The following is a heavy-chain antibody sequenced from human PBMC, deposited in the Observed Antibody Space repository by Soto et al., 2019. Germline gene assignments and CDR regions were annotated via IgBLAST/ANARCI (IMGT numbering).Heavy chain of an antibody. CDR2: IIPIFGTA. CDR3: ASGGPGNNVNYYYYGMDV. CDR1: GGTFSSYA. V-gene: IGHV1-69*06. D-gene: IGHD1-1*01. J-gene: IGHJ6*02. Sequence: SVKVSCKASGGTFSSYAISWVRQAPGQGLEWMGGIIPIFGTANYAQKFQGRVTITADKSTSTAYMELSSLRSEDTAVYYCASGGPGNNVNYYYYGMDVWGQGTTVTVSS.